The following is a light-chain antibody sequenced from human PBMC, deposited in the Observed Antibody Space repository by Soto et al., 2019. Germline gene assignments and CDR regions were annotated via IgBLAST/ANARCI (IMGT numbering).Light chain of an antibody. CDR1: QSINSY. CDR2: ATS. CDR3: QQSYSTPPT. Sequence: DIQMTQSPSSLSTSVGDRVTITCRASQSINSYLNWYQQKPGKAPKLLIHATSNLQSGVPSRFSGSGSGTDYTLTISSLQPEDFATYYCQQSYSTPPTFGGGTKVESK. V-gene: IGKV1-39*01. J-gene: IGKJ4*01.